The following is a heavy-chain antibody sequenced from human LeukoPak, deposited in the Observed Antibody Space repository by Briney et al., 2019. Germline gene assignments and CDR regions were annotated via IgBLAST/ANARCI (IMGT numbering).Heavy chain of an antibody. CDR1: GFTFSSYW. V-gene: IGHV3-74*01. CDR3: ASQQLGIDYFDY. CDR2: INSDGSST. D-gene: IGHD7-27*01. J-gene: IGHJ4*02. Sequence: GGSLRLSCAASGFTFSSYWMHWVRQAPGKGLVWVSRINSDGSSTSYADSVKGRFTISRDNAKSTLYLQMNSLRAEDTAVYYCASQQLGIDYFDYWGQGTLVTVSS.